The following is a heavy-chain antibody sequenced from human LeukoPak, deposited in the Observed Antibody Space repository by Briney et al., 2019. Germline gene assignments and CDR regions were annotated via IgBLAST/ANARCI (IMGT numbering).Heavy chain of an antibody. J-gene: IGHJ6*02. CDR1: GFTFSDYY. D-gene: IGHD3-10*01. CDR3: AKGSHYYGSGSLMDV. CDR2: ISGSGGST. Sequence: GGSLRLSCAASGFTFSDYYMRWIRQAPGKGLEWVSAISGSGGSTYYADSVKGRFTISRDNSKNTLYLQMNSLRAEDTAVYYCAKGSHYYGSGSLMDVWGQGTTVTVSS. V-gene: IGHV3-23*01.